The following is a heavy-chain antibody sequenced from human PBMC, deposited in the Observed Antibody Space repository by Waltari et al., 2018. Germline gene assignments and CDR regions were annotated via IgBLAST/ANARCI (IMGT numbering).Heavy chain of an antibody. D-gene: IGHD4-17*01. CDR1: GGSISSSSSY. CDR2: IYYRGTT. V-gene: IGHV4-39*01. Sequence: QLQLQESGPGLVKPSETLSLTCTVSGGSISSSSSYWGWFRQPPGKGLEWIGTIYYRGTTYYNPSLKSRVTISVETSKKQFSRKLRSVTAPDTAVYYCARGESFYDYGDYGLDAFDIWGQGTMVTVSS. CDR3: ARGESFYDYGDYGLDAFDI. J-gene: IGHJ3*02.